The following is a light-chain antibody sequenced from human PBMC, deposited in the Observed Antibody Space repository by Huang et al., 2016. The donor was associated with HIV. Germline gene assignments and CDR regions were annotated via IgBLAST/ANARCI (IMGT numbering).Light chain of an antibody. Sequence: DIVMTQSPDFLAVPLGERATINCKSRQSVSYNSDSESYVAWFHQKPGQSPKLLIYWASTRESGVPDRFSGSGSGTDFTITISSLQAEDVGVYYCQQYNSDSWTFGQGTRVEIK. CDR3: QQYNSDSWT. CDR2: WAS. J-gene: IGKJ1*01. V-gene: IGKV4-1*01. CDR1: QSVSYNSDSESY.